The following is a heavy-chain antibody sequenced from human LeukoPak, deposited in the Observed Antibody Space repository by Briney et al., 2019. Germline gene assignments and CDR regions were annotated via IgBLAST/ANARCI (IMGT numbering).Heavy chain of an antibody. CDR2: IYTSGST. J-gene: IGHJ5*02. Sequence: SETLSLTCTVSGGSISSYYWSWIRQPAGKGLEWIGRIYTSGSTNYNPSLKSRVTMSVDTSKNQFSLKLSSVTAADTAVYYCARHRGGYCSSTSCSRPNWFNPWGQGTLVTVSS. D-gene: IGHD2-2*03. CDR1: GGSISSYY. CDR3: ARHRGGYCSSTSCSRPNWFNP. V-gene: IGHV4-4*07.